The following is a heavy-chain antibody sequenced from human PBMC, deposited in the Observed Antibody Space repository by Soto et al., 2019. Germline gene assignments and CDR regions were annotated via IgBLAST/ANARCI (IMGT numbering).Heavy chain of an antibody. Sequence: QVQLVQSGAEVKKPGASVKVSCKASGYTFTSYGISWVRQAPGQGLEWMGWISAYNGNTNYAQKLQGRVTMTTDTSTSTAYMELRSLRSDDTAVYYCARVWPDIVVVVAAILETGGMDVWGQGTTVTVSS. CDR2: ISAYNGNT. CDR1: GYTFTSYG. D-gene: IGHD2-15*01. V-gene: IGHV1-18*01. J-gene: IGHJ6*02. CDR3: ARVWPDIVVVVAAILETGGMDV.